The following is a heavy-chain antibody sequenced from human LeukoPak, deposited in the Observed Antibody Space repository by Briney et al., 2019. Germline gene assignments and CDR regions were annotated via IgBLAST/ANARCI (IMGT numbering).Heavy chain of an antibody. D-gene: IGHD2-15*01. V-gene: IGHV1-2*02. CDR1: GYTFTGYY. J-gene: IGHJ4*02. Sequence: ASVKVSCKASGYTFTGYYMHWVRQAPGQGLEWMGWINPNSGGTNYAQKFQGRVTMTRDTSISTAYMELSRLRSDDMAVYYCARGGVYCSGGSCYFDSWGQGTLVTVSS. CDR3: ARGGVYCSGGSCYFDS. CDR2: INPNSGGT.